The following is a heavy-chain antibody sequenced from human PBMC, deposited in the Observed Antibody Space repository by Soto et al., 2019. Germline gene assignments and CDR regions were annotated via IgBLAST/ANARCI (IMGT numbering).Heavy chain of an antibody. CDR1: GGSISSGGYY. Sequence: SETLSLTCTVSGGSISSGGYYWSWIRQHPGKGLEWIGYIYYSGSTYYNPSLKSRVTISVDTSKNQFSLKLSSVTAADTAVYYCARGGRYSSSWYILHQLDYYYGMDVWGQGTTVTVSS. D-gene: IGHD6-13*01. CDR3: ARGGRYSSSWYILHQLDYYYGMDV. CDR2: IYYSGST. J-gene: IGHJ6*02. V-gene: IGHV4-31*03.